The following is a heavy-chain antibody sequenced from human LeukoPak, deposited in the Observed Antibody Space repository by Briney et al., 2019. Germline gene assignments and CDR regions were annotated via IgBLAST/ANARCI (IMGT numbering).Heavy chain of an antibody. CDR3: ARRKFGYDDAFDI. D-gene: IGHD5-12*01. CDR2: MNPNSGNT. J-gene: IGHJ3*02. V-gene: IGHV1-8*01. CDR1: GYTFTSYD. Sequence: ASVKVSCKASGYTFTSYDINWVRQATGQGLEWMGWMNPNSGNTGYAQKFQGRVTTTRNTSISTAYMELSSLRSEDTAVYYCARRKFGYDDAFDIWGQGTMVTVSS.